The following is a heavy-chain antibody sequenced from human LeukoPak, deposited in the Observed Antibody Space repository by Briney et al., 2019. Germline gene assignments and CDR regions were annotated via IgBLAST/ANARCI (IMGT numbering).Heavy chain of an antibody. D-gene: IGHD3-10*01. CDR2: INPNSGGT. V-gene: IGHV1-2*02. J-gene: IGHJ4*02. Sequence: ASVKVSCKASGYTFTGYYMHWVRQAPGQGLEWMGWINPNSGGTNYAQKFQGRVTMIRETSISTAYMELSRLRSDDTAVYYCARSYGSGSSYFDYWGQGTLVTVSS. CDR1: GYTFTGYY. CDR3: ARSYGSGSSYFDY.